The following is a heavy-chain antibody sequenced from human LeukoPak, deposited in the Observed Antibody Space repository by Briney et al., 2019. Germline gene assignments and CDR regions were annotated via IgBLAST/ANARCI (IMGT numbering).Heavy chain of an antibody. CDR3: AKGGYYDSSGYLEYFQH. D-gene: IGHD3-22*01. Sequence: PGGSLRLSCAASGFTFSSYGMHWVRQAPGKGLEWVAVISYDGSNKYYADSVKGRFTISRDNSKNTLYLQMNSLRAEDTAVYHCAKGGYYDSSGYLEYFQHWGQGTLVTVSS. J-gene: IGHJ1*01. V-gene: IGHV3-30*18. CDR1: GFTFSSYG. CDR2: ISYDGSNK.